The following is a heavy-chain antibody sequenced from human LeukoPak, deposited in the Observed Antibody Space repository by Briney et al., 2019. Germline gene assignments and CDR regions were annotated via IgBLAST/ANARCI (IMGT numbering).Heavy chain of an antibody. J-gene: IGHJ5*02. V-gene: IGHV3-23*01. Sequence: GGSLRLSCAASGFTFSSFAMTWVRQAPGKGLEWVSSITGNHGPTYNTDSVKGRSTISRDNSQNTLYLQMNSLRAEDTAVYYCTKDPNGDYVGAFDPWGQGTLVTVSS. CDR3: TKDPNGDYVGAFDP. CDR2: ITGNHGPT. CDR1: GFTFSSFA. D-gene: IGHD4-17*01.